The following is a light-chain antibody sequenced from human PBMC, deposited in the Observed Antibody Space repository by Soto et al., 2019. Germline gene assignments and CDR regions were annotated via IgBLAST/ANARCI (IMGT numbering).Light chain of an antibody. CDR1: SSNIGAGYD. CDR2: TNN. V-gene: IGLV1-40*01. Sequence: QSVLTQPPSVSGAPGQRVTISCTGSSSNIGAGYDVHWYQQFPGTAPKLLIYTNNNRPSGVPDRFSGSKSATSASLAITGLQADDEADYYCQSFDSSLSASVVFGGGTKVTVL. CDR3: QSFDSSLSASVV. J-gene: IGLJ2*01.